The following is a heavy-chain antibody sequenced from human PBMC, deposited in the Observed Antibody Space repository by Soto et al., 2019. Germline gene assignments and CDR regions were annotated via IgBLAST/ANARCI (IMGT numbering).Heavy chain of an antibody. V-gene: IGHV4-39*01. J-gene: IGHJ4*02. CDR3: ASLDGGYSYGYSDY. CDR2: IYYSGST. D-gene: IGHD5-18*01. Sequence: SETLSLTFAVSGGPISSSSCYWGWIRQPPGKGLEWIGSIYYSGSTYYNPSLKSRVTISVDTSKNQFSLKLSSVTAADTAVSYCASLDGGYSYGYSDYWGQGTLVTVSS. CDR1: GGPISSSSCY.